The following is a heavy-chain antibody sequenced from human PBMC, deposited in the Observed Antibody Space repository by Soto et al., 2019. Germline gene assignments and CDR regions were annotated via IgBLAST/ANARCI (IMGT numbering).Heavy chain of an antibody. V-gene: IGHV1-24*01. D-gene: IGHD1-26*01. J-gene: IGHJ4*02. CDR3: AGKDQAGWELLFDY. CDR2: FDPEDGET. Sequence: ASVKVSCKVSGYTLTELSMHWVRQAPGKGLEWMGGFDPEDGETIYAQKFQGRVTMTEDTSTDTAYMELSSLRSEDTAVYYCAGKDQAGWELLFDYWGQGTLVTVSS. CDR1: GYTLTELS.